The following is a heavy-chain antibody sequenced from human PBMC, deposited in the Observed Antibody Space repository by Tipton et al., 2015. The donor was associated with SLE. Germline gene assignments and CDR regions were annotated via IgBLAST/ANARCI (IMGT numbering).Heavy chain of an antibody. J-gene: IGHJ4*02. V-gene: IGHV3-30*04. CDR2: ISYDGSNK. Sequence: SLRLSCAASGFTYNSYAMHWVRQAPGKGLEWVAVISYDGSNKYYADSVKGRFTISRDNPKNTLYLQMNSLRAEDTAVYYCAREDPMLQGLDYWGQGTLVTVSS. CDR1: GFTYNSYA. D-gene: IGHD3-10*01. CDR3: AREDPMLQGLDY.